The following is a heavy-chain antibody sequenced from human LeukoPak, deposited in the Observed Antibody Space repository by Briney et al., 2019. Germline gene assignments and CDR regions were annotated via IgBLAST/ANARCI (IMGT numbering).Heavy chain of an antibody. CDR3: TSLGRYCSGDSCYDYYYGVDV. Sequence: GGSLRLSCAASGFVLSGSVMHWVRQASGKGLEWVGRIRAKVNNYATTYAASVKGRFTISRDDSKNTVYLQMNSLKTEDTAVYYCTSLGRYCSGDSCYDYYYGVDVWGKGTTVTVSS. D-gene: IGHD2-15*01. CDR1: GFVLSGSV. V-gene: IGHV3-73*01. J-gene: IGHJ6*04. CDR2: IRAKVNNYAT.